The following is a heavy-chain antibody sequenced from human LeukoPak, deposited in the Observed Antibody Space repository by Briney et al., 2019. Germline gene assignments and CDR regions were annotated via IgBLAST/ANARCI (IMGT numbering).Heavy chain of an antibody. CDR3: ARQLSGVTGSGGRYHFDY. Sequence: GDSLNISCKGSGYSFTSHWLAWVRQMPGKGLEWMGIILPGDSGTRYSPSCQGQVTISAEKSIRTAYLQWSSLKASENAMYYCARQLSGVTGSGGRYHFDYWGQGALVTVSS. V-gene: IGHV5-51*01. J-gene: IGHJ4*02. D-gene: IGHD2-15*01. CDR1: GYSFTSHW. CDR2: ILPGDSGT.